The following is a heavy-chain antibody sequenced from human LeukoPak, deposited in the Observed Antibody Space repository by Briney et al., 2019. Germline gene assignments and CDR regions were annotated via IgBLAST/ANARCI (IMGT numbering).Heavy chain of an antibody. CDR2: ISCDGSNK. J-gene: IGHJ4*02. V-gene: IGHV3-30*01. CDR3: ARAQYYYDSSEI. Sequence: PGRSLRLSCAASGFTFSSYAMHWVRQAPGKGLEWVAVISCDGSNKYYADSVKGRFTISRDNSKNTLYLQMNSLRAEDTPVYYCARAQYYYDSSEIWGQGTLVTVSS. CDR1: GFTFSSYA. D-gene: IGHD3-22*01.